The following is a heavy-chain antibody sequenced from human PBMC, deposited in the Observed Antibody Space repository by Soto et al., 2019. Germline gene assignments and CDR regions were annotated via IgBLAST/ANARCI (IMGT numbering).Heavy chain of an antibody. CDR2: IDPSDSQT. CDR1: GYSFAGYW. D-gene: IGHD3-16*01. Sequence: PGESLKISCKGSGYSFAGYWITWVRQKPGKGLEWMGRIDPSDSQTYYSPSFRGHVTISVTKSITTVFLQWSSLKASDSAIYYCFRGGVTSRTFDYWGQGTLVTVSS. CDR3: FRGGVTSRTFDY. V-gene: IGHV5-10-1*01. J-gene: IGHJ4*02.